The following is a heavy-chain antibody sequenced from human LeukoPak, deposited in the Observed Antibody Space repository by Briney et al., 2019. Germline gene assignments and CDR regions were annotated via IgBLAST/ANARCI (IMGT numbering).Heavy chain of an antibody. V-gene: IGHV5-51*01. CDR3: ARVRDVVVVAGLHVAFDI. Sequence: GESLKVSCKGSGYSFTRYWIGWVRQMPGKGLEWMGIIYPSDSDTRYSPSFQGQVTISADKSISTAYLQWSSLKASDTAMYYCARVRDVVVVAGLHVAFDIWGQGTMVTVSS. D-gene: IGHD2-15*01. CDR1: GYSFTRYW. J-gene: IGHJ3*02. CDR2: IYPSDSDT.